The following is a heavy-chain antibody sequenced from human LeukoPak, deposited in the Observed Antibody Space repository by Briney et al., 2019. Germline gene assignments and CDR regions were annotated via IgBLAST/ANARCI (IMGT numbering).Heavy chain of an antibody. J-gene: IGHJ4*02. CDR3: AKDGAAYCGGDCYSDY. Sequence: RRSPRLSCAASGFTFSNYGMHWVRQAPGKGLEWVSLISYDGIYKYYGDSVKGRFTISRDNSKNTLYLQMYSLRAEDTALYYCAKDGAAYCGGDCYSDYWGQGALLTASS. V-gene: IGHV3-30*18. CDR2: ISYDGIYK. CDR1: GFTFSNYG. D-gene: IGHD2-21*02.